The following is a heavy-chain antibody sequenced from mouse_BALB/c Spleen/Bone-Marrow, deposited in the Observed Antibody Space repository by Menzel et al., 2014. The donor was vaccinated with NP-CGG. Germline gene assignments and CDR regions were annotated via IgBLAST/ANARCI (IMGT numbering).Heavy chain of an antibody. CDR2: IWSGGST. Sequence: VQLPQSGPGLVQPSQSLSITCTVSGFSLTSYGVHWVRQSPGKGLEWLGVIWSGGSTDYNAAFISRLSISKDNSKSQVFFKMNSLQANDTAIYYCARNLRGNYGFDYWGQGTTLTVSS. V-gene: IGHV2-2*02. CDR3: ARNLRGNYGFDY. D-gene: IGHD2-1*01. J-gene: IGHJ2*01. CDR1: GFSLTSYG.